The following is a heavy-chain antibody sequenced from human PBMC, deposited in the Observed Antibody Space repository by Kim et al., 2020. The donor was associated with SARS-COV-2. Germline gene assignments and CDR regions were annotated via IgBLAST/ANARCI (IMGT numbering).Heavy chain of an antibody. CDR1: GGSISGYY. J-gene: IGHJ4*02. CDR2: IYYSGST. V-gene: IGHV4-59*01. Sequence: SETLSLTCTVSGGSISGYYWSWIRQPPGIGLEWIGYIYYSGSTKYNPSLKSRVTISVDTSKNQFSLKLSSVTAADTAVYYCAREYASGSSWVFDSWGQGTLVTVSS. D-gene: IGHD3-10*01. CDR3: AREYASGSSWVFDS.